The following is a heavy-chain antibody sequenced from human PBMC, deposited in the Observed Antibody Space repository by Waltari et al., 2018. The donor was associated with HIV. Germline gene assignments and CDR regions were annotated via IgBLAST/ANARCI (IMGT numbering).Heavy chain of an antibody. V-gene: IGHV3-48*01. D-gene: IGHD6-6*01. CDR3: ARDQGSSSPFDY. Sequence: EVQLVESGGGLVQPGGSLRLSCAVSGFTFTTYGMNWVRQAPGKGLEWVSYISSSGSTIYYADSVRGRFTISRDNAKNSLYLQMNSLRAEDTAVYYCARDQGSSSPFDYWGQGTLVTVSS. J-gene: IGHJ4*02. CDR2: ISSSGSTI. CDR1: GFTFTTYG.